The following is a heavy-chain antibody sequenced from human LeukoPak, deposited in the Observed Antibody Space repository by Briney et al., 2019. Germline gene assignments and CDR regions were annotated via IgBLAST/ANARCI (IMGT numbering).Heavy chain of an antibody. CDR3: ARDPNYYDSSGYYRDAFDI. CDR1: GFTFSNYG. Sequence: GGSLRLSCAASGFTFSNYGMHWVRQAPGKGLEWVSYIGSSGSTIYYADSVKGRFTISRDNAKNSLYLQMNSLRAEDTAVYYCARDPNYYDSSGYYRDAFDIWGQGTMVTVSS. V-gene: IGHV3-48*04. D-gene: IGHD3-22*01. CDR2: IGSSGSTI. J-gene: IGHJ3*02.